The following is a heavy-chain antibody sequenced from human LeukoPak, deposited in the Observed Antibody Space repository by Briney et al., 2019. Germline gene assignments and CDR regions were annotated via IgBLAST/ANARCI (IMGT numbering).Heavy chain of an antibody. CDR1: GFTFSSYA. V-gene: IGHV3-23*01. Sequence: GGSLRLSCAASGFTFSSYALSWVRQAPGKGLEWVSVISSSGDNTYYADSVKGRFTISRDNSKNTLYLQMNSLRAEDTAVYYCARDGAAFEFDYWGQGTLVTVSS. J-gene: IGHJ4*02. CDR2: ISSSGDNT. CDR3: ARDGAAFEFDY. D-gene: IGHD3-9*01.